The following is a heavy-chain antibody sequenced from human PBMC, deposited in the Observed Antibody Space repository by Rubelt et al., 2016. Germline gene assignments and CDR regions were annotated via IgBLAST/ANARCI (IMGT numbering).Heavy chain of an antibody. CDR2: ISYDGRNN. CDR1: GFIFHNYV. J-gene: IGHJ6*02. Sequence: QVQLVESGGGVVQPGRSLRLSCRASGFIFHNYVMHWVRQAPGKGLEWVSVISYDGRNNYYADSVKGRFTISRDNSKNTRYLEISRLRAEDTAVYYGVRDRYASASGGMDVWGQGTTVTVSS. V-gene: IGHV3-30*04. D-gene: IGHD3-10*01. CDR3: VRDRYASASGGMDV.